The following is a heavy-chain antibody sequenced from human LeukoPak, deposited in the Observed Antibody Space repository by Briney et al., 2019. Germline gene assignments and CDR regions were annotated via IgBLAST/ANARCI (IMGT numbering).Heavy chain of an antibody. V-gene: IGHV3-48*03. D-gene: IGHD3-3*01. CDR2: ISSSGSKI. J-gene: IGHJ3*02. CDR3: ARDRVDYDFWSGYTAYVAFDI. CDR1: GFTFSNYE. Sequence: PGGSLRLSCAASGFTFSNYEMNWVRQAPGKGLEWVSYISSSGSKIYYADSVKGRFTISRDNAKNSLYLQMNSLRSEDTAVYYCARDRVDYDFWSGYTAYVAFDIWGQETMVTVSS.